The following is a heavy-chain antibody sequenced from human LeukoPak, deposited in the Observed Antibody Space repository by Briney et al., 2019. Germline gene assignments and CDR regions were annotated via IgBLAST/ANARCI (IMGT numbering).Heavy chain of an antibody. D-gene: IGHD5-12*01. Sequence: PGRSLRLSCAASGFTFSSYAMHWVHQAPGKGLEWVAVISYDGSNKYYADSVKGRFTISRDNSKNTLYLQMNSLRAEDTAVYYCARGIVATIYGAFDIWGQGTMVTVSS. CDR1: GFTFSSYA. CDR2: ISYDGSNK. V-gene: IGHV3-30-3*01. J-gene: IGHJ3*02. CDR3: ARGIVATIYGAFDI.